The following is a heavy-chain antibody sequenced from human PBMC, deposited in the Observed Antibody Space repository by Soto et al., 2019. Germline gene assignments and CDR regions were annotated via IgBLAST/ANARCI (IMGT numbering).Heavy chain of an antibody. CDR2: IYWDDEE. CDR3: ARRYDSSFDF. J-gene: IGHJ4*02. V-gene: IGHV2-5*02. D-gene: IGHD6-6*01. CDR1: GFSLRSLGMA. Sequence: QITLKESGPTLLKPTQTLTLTCTFSGFSLRSLGMAVGWIRQPPRRALEWVALIYWDDEERYSPSLQSRLTITKDTSKNHVVLTMTTMDPVDTATYYCARRYDSSFDFWGQGIPVTVSS.